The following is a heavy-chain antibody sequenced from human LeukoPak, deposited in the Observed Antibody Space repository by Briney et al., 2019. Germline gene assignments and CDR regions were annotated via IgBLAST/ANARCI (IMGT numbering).Heavy chain of an antibody. CDR2: INPSGGST. J-gene: IGHJ4*02. CDR1: GYTFTSYY. D-gene: IGHD2-21*02. V-gene: IGHV1-46*03. Sequence: GASVKVSCKASGYTFTSYYMHWVRQAPGQGLEWMGIINPSGGSTSYAQKFQGRVTMTRDTSTSTVYMELSSLRSEDTAVYYCARGDLAYCGGDCPGGYWGQGTLVTVPS. CDR3: ARGDLAYCGGDCPGGY.